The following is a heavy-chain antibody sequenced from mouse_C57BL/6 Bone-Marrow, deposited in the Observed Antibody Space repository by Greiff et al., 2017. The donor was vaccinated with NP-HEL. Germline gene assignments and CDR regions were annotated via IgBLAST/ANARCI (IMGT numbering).Heavy chain of an antibody. CDR1: GYAFTNYL. J-gene: IGHJ1*03. CDR3: ARDTDWYFDV. CDR2: INPGSGGT. V-gene: IGHV1-54*01. D-gene: IGHD5-1-1*01. Sequence: QVQLQQSGAELVRPGTSVKVSCKASGYAFTNYLIEWVKQRPGQGLEWIGVINPGSGGTNYNEKFKGKATLSEDKSSSTAYRQLSSLTSEDSAVYFCARDTDWYFDVWGTGTTVTVSS.